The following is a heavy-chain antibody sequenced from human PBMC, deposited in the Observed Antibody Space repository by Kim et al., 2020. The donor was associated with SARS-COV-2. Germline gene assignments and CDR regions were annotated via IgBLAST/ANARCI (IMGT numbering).Heavy chain of an antibody. D-gene: IGHD3-3*01. CDR1: GFTFSSYA. CDR3: ARDYHTYDFWSGYLDWFDP. CDR2: ISYDGSNK. Sequence: GGSLRLSCAASGFTFSSYAMHWVRQAPGKGLEWVAVISYDGSNKYYADSVKGRFTISRDNSKNTLYLQMNSLRAEDTAVYYCARDYHTYDFWSGYLDWFDPWGQGTLVTVSS. V-gene: IGHV3-30-3*01. J-gene: IGHJ5*02.